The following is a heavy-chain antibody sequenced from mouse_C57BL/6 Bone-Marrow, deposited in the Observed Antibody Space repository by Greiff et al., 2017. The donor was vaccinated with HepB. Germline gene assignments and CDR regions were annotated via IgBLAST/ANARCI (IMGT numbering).Heavy chain of an antibody. J-gene: IGHJ2*01. Sequence: VQLVESGAELVKPGASVKISCKASGYTFTDYYINWVKQRPGQGLEWIGKIGPGSGSNYYNEKFKGKATLTAEKSSSTAFMQLSSMTAEDAAVYFSTRSSLSYYSSDYCYQGTTPTVTS. CDR3: TRSSLSYYSSDY. CDR1: GYTFTDYY. D-gene: IGHD1-1*01. CDR2: IGPGSGSN. V-gene: IGHV1-77*01.